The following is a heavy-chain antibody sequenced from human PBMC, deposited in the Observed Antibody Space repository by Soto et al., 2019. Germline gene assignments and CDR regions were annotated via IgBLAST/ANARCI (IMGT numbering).Heavy chain of an antibody. V-gene: IGHV1-3*01. CDR3: ARDVSSSIDC. Sequence: QVQLVQSGAEVKEPGASVKVSCKASGDTFTDYGFHWVRQAPGHRLEWMGWINAGNGDTKYSQKFQDRVTITRDTSASIAYMEMSSLRSEDTTVYYCARDVSSSIDCWGQGTLVTVSS. CDR1: GDTFTDYG. D-gene: IGHD6-6*01. J-gene: IGHJ4*02. CDR2: INAGNGDT.